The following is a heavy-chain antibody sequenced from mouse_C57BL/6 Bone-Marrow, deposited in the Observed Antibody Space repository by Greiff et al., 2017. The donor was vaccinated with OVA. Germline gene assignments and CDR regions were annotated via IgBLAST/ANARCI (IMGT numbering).Heavy chain of an antibody. J-gene: IGHJ1*03. CDR2: INYDGSST. CDR3: AREGPYYYGSSQYFDV. CDR1: GFTFSDYY. V-gene: IGHV5-16*01. Sequence: EVKLMESEGGLVQPGSSMKLSCTASGFTFSDYYMAWVRQVPEKGLEWVANINYDGSSTYYLDSLKSRFIISRDNAKNILYLQMSSLKSEDTATYYCAREGPYYYGSSQYFDVWGTGTTVTVSS. D-gene: IGHD1-1*01.